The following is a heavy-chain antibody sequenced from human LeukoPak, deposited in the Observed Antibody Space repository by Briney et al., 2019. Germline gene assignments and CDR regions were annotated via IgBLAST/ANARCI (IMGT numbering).Heavy chain of an antibody. J-gene: IGHJ5*02. CDR3: ARDCSGGSCLRGFDP. CDR2: IIPIFGTA. CDR1: GGTFSSYA. D-gene: IGHD2-15*01. Sequence: SVKVSCKASGGTFSSYAISWVRQAPGQGLEWMGGIIPIFGTANYAQKFQGRVTITADEFTSTAYMELSSLRSEDTAVYYCARDCSGGSCLRGFDPWGQGTLVTVSS. V-gene: IGHV1-69*01.